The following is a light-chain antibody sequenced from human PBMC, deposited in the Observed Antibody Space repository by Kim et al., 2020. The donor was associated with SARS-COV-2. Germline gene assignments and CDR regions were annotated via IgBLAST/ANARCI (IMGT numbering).Light chain of an antibody. J-gene: IGKJ2*03. CDR1: QSLLHSNGYNY. CDR3: MQALQTPPYS. CDR2: LGS. V-gene: IGKV2-28*01. Sequence: DIVMTQSPLSLPVTPGEPASISCRSSQSLLHSNGYNYLDWYLQKPGQSPQLLIYLGSNRASGVPDRCSGSGSGTDFTLKISRVEAEDVGVYYCMQALQTPPYSFGQGTKLEI.